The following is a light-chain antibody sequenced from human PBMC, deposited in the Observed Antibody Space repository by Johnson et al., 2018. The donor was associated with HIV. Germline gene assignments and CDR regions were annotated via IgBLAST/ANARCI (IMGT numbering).Light chain of an antibody. CDR2: ENN. CDR1: SSNIGNNY. CDR3: GTWDSSLSENV. V-gene: IGLV1-51*02. J-gene: IGLJ1*01. Sequence: QAVLTQPPSVSAAPGQNVNISCSGGSSNIGNNYVSWYQQFPGTAPKLLIYENNNRPSGIPDRFSDSQSGASATLAITGRPTGDEAEYYCGTWDSSLSENVFGTGTKVTVL.